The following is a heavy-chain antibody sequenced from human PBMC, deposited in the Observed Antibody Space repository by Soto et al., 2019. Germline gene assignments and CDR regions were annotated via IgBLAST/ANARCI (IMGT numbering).Heavy chain of an antibody. V-gene: IGHV3-64D*06. D-gene: IGHD1-20*01. Sequence: PGGSLRLSCSASGFTFSSYAMHWVRQAPGKGLEYVSAISSNGGSTYYADSVKGRFTISRDNSKNTLYLQMSSLRAEDTAVYYCVKGGYNWNDGSNYYYYGMDVWRQGTTVTVSS. CDR2: ISSNGGST. J-gene: IGHJ6*02. CDR3: VKGGYNWNDGSNYYYYGMDV. CDR1: GFTFSSYA.